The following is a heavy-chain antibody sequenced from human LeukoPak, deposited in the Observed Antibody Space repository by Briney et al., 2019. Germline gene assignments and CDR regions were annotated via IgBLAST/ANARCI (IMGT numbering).Heavy chain of an antibody. V-gene: IGHV4-31*03. CDR2: IYYSGST. Sequence: SQTLSLTCTVSGGPISSGGYYWSWIRQHPGKGLEWIGYIYYSGSTYYNPSLKSRVTISVDTSKNQFSLKLSSVTAADTAVYYCAHSSGYYDPFDYWGQGTLVTVSS. J-gene: IGHJ4*02. CDR3: AHSSGYYDPFDY. CDR1: GGPISSGGYY. D-gene: IGHD3-22*01.